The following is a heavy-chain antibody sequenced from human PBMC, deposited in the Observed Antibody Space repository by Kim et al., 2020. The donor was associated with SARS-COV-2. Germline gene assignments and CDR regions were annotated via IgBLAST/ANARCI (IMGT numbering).Heavy chain of an antibody. J-gene: IGHJ3*02. Sequence: SETLSLTCTVSGGSISSSSYYWGWIRQPPGKGLEWIGSIYYSGSTYYNPSLKSRVTISVDTSKNQFSLKLSSVTAADTAVYYCARDYYDSSGYVPHHDAFDIWGQGTMVTVSS. CDR1: GGSISSSSYY. D-gene: IGHD3-22*01. V-gene: IGHV4-39*07. CDR3: ARDYYDSSGYVPHHDAFDI. CDR2: IYYSGST.